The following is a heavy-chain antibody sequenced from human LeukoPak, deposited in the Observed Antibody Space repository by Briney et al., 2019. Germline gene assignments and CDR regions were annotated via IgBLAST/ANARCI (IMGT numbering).Heavy chain of an antibody. D-gene: IGHD1-26*01. CDR1: GGSISSYY. Sequence: SETLSLTCTVSGGSISSYYWSWIRQPPGKGLEWIGYIYYSGSTNYNPSLKSRVTISVDTSKNQFSLKLSSVTAADTAVYYCARYSGSYYGFDYWGQGTLVTVSS. CDR2: IYYSGST. J-gene: IGHJ4*02. CDR3: ARYSGSYYGFDY. V-gene: IGHV4-59*01.